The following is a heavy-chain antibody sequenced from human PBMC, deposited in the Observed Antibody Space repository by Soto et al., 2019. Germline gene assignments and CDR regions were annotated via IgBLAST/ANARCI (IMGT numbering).Heavy chain of an antibody. CDR1: GFTFSSSE. J-gene: IGHJ4*02. V-gene: IGHV3-48*03. CDR2: ISGSGTTI. D-gene: IGHD1-7*01. Sequence: LRLSCAASGFTFSSSEMNWVRQAPGKGLEWVSYISGSGTTIYYAASVKGRFTISRDNAKNSLYLQMNSLRAEDTAVYYCARGLAWHYDYWGQGTLVTVSS. CDR3: ARGLAWHYDY.